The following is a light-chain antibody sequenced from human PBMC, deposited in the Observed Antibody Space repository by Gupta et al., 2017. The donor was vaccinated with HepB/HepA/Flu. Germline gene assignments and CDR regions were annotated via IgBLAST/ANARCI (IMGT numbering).Light chain of an antibody. CDR2: SNT. Sequence: VTISCTGRNSNIGADYDVHWYQQLPGTAPKLLIYSNTNRPSGVPDRFSGSRTGSSASLAITGLRADDEADYYCQSYDISLSGYVFGTGTKVSVL. V-gene: IGLV1-40*01. J-gene: IGLJ1*01. CDR3: QSYDISLSGYV. CDR1: NSNIGADYD.